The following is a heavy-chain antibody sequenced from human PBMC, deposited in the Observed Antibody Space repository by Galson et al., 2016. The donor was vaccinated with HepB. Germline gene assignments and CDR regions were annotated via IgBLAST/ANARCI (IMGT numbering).Heavy chain of an antibody. J-gene: IGHJ5*02. D-gene: IGHD3-22*01. CDR3: ATNSGYHDSNWFDP. V-gene: IGHV3-53*01. CDR2: IYPDGRT. Sequence: SLRLSCAASEFTVSNSFMTWVRQAPGKGLEWVTDIYPDGRTYYADRVKGRFAISRDNSKNTLYLQMNSLRAEDTAVYYCATNSGYHDSNWFDPWGQGTLVTVSS. CDR1: EFTVSNSF.